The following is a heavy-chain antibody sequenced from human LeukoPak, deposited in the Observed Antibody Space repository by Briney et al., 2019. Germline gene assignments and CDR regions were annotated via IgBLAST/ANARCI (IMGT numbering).Heavy chain of an antibody. CDR1: GYSFTAHY. Sequence: ASVKVSCKTSGYSFTAHYIHWVQQAPGQALQWLAYIDCGAGDTNYAQPFQGRVTVTRDKSINTAYLELSSLTFDDTAIYYCVRDPREPANDLDYWGRGTLVTVSS. CDR2: IDCGAGDT. D-gene: IGHD1-1*01. J-gene: IGHJ4*01. CDR3: VRDPREPANDLDY. V-gene: IGHV1-2*02.